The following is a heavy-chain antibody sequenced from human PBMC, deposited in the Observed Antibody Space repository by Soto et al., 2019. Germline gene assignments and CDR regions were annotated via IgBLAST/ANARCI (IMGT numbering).Heavy chain of an antibody. Sequence: GASVNVSCRASVYIFSMFNMHWVRQAPGQGLELMGWINAGTGYTKYSQKLQGRVTITRDTSASTAYMELSSLRSEDTAVYFCARDYCSSTTCPPPYYYYYGMDVWGQGTTVTVSS. CDR3: ARDYCSSTTCPPPYYYYYGMDV. V-gene: IGHV1-3*01. D-gene: IGHD2-2*01. J-gene: IGHJ6*02. CDR1: VYIFSMFN. CDR2: INAGTGYT.